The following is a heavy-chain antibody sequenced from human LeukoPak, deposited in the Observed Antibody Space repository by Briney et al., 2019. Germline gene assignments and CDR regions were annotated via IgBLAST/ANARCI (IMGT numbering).Heavy chain of an antibody. CDR1: GFTFSSYA. D-gene: IGHD2-15*01. Sequence: PGGSLRLSRAASGFTFSSYAMSWVRQAPGKGLEWVSAISGSGGSTYYADSVKGRFTISRDNSKNTLYLQMNSLRAEDTAVYYCAKDSVVGAHSYYFDYWGQGTLVTVSS. CDR3: AKDSVVGAHSYYFDY. V-gene: IGHV3-23*01. J-gene: IGHJ4*02. CDR2: ISGSGGST.